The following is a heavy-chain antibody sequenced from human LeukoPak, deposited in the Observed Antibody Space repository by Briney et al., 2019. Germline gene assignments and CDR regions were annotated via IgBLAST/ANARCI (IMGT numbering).Heavy chain of an antibody. J-gene: IGHJ4*02. CDR1: GFTFSSYA. CDR2: ISYDGSNK. Sequence: GGSLRLSCAASGFTFSSYAMHWVRQAPGKGLEWVAVISYDGSNKYYADSVKGRFTISRDNSKNTLYLQMNSLRAEDTAVYYCARDARYYYDSSGYYYWGQGTLVTVSS. CDR3: ARDARYYYDSSGYYY. V-gene: IGHV3-30-3*01. D-gene: IGHD3-22*01.